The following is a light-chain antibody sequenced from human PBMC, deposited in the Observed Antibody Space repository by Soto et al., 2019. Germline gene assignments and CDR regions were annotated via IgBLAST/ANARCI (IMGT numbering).Light chain of an antibody. CDR2: AAS. V-gene: IGKV1D-12*01. Sequence: DIQMTQSPSSVAASVGDRVTITCRASQGISSWLAWYQQKQGKXXKXXIYAASSLQSGVPSRFSGSGSGTDLTITISSLQPEDFETYYCQQTYSLPRTFAQGTKVDIK. CDR3: QQTYSLPRT. CDR1: QGISSW. J-gene: IGKJ1*01.